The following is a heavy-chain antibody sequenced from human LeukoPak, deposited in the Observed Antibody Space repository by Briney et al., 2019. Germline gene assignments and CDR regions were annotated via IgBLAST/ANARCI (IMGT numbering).Heavy chain of an antibody. CDR3: ASSPLLGSRITLVD. J-gene: IGHJ4*02. CDR2: VIPILGIS. D-gene: IGHD3-10*01. V-gene: IGHV1-69*04. CDR1: GGTFSNYD. Sequence: ASVKVSCKASGGTFSNYDVSWVRQAPGQGLEWMGRVIPILGISNYAQRFQGRVTITADKSTSTAYMELSSLRSEDTAVYYCASSPLLGSRITLVDWGQGTLVTVSS.